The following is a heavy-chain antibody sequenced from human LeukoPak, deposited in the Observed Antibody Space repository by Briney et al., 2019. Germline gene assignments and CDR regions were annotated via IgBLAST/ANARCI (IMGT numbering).Heavy chain of an antibody. J-gene: IGHJ4*02. V-gene: IGHV1-24*01. Sequence: ASVKVSCKVSRYSLTELSMHWVRQAPGKGLEWMGGFDPEDSETIYAQKFQGRVTMTRDMSTSTVYMELSSLRSEDTAVYYCARGAARTDIDYWGQGTLVTVSS. CDR3: ARGAARTDIDY. D-gene: IGHD6-6*01. CDR1: RYSLTELS. CDR2: FDPEDSET.